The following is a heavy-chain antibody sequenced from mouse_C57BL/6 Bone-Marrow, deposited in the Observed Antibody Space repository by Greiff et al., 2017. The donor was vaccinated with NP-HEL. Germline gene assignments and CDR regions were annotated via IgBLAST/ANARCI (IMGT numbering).Heavy chain of an antibody. J-gene: IGHJ4*01. D-gene: IGHD2-5*01. V-gene: IGHV2-5*01. CDR2: IWRGGST. CDR3: AKNHYYSNYPYAMDY. Sequence: QVQLQQSGPGLVQPSQSLSITCTVSGFSLTSYGVHWVRQSPGKGLEWLGVIWRGGSTDYNAAFMSRLSITKDNSKSQVFFKMNSLQADDTAIYYCAKNHYYSNYPYAMDYWGQGTSVTVSS. CDR1: GFSLTSYG.